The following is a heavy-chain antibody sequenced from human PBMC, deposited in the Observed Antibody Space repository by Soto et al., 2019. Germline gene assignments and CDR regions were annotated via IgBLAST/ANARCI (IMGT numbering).Heavy chain of an antibody. CDR1: GYTFTSYY. J-gene: IGHJ6*02. CDR3: ARDRYSSGWYRYYYYYGMDV. CDR2: INPSGGST. D-gene: IGHD6-19*01. V-gene: IGHV1-46*01. Sequence: QVQLVQSGAEVKKPGASVKVSCKASGYTFTSYYMHCVRQAPGQGLEWMGIINPSGGSTSYAQKFQGRVTMTRDTSTSTVYMELSSLRSEDTAVYYCARDRYSSGWYRYYYYYGMDVWGQGTTVTVSS.